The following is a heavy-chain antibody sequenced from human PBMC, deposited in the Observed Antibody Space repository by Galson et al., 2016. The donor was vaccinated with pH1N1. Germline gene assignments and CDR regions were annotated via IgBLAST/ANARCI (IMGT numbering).Heavy chain of an antibody. V-gene: IGHV3-43D*04. J-gene: IGHJ6*02. D-gene: IGHD1-26*01. Sequence: SLRLSCAASKFTFDDYAMHWVRQPPGKGLEWLCLISWVGGSTYFADSVTGRFTISRDNNKNSLSLQMNNVRTEDTALYFCAKAGRRWELEGAFGFDVWGQGTTVTVSS. CDR1: KFTFDDYA. CDR3: AKAGRRWELEGAFGFDV. CDR2: ISWVGGST.